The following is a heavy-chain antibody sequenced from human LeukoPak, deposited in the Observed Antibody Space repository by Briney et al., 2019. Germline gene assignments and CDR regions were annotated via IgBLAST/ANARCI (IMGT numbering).Heavy chain of an antibody. CDR1: GYSIGSGYY. CDR2: IYHSGST. Sequence: KPSETLSLTCDVSGYSIGSGYYWGWIRQPPGKVLEWIGSIYHSGSTYYNPSLKSRVTISVDTSKNQFSLKLSSVTATDTAVYYCARHPTAATIDHWGQGTLVTVYS. CDR3: ARHPTAATIDH. V-gene: IGHV4-38-2*01. J-gene: IGHJ4*02. D-gene: IGHD2-15*01.